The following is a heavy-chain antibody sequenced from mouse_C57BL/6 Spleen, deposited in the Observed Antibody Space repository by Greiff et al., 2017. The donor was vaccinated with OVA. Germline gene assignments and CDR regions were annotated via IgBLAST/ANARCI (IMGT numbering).Heavy chain of an antibody. Sequence: QVQLQQPGAELVRPGSSVKLSCKASGFTFTSYWMHWVKQRPKQGLEWIGYIDPSDGETHSNQKFKDKATLTVDKSSSTAYMQHSSLKSEDSAVYYCERDTTVVANFDYWGQGTTLTVSS. J-gene: IGHJ2*01. CDR3: ERDTTVVANFDY. CDR1: GFTFTSYW. CDR2: IDPSDGET. V-gene: IGHV1-52*01. D-gene: IGHD1-1*01.